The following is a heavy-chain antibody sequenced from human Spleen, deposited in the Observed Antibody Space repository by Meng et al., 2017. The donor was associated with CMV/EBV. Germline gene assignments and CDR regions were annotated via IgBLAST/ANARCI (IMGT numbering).Heavy chain of an antibody. CDR3: ARDGRKLLWFEEPASPSEYYYYYYGMDV. J-gene: IGHJ6*02. D-gene: IGHD3-10*01. CDR1: GFTVSSHY. CDR2: IYSGGST. Sequence: GESLKISCAASGFTVSSHYMSWVRQAPGKGLEWVSVIYSGGSTYYADSVKGRFTISRDNSKNTLYLQMNSLRAEDTAVYYCARDGRKLLWFEEPASPSEYYYYYYGMDVWGQGTTVTVSS. V-gene: IGHV3-66*02.